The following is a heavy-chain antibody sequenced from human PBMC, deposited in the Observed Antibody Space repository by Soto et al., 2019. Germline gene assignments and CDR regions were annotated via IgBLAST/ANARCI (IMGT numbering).Heavy chain of an antibody. D-gene: IGHD2-21*02. Sequence: SETLSLTCGVSGGTVASSHWWSWVRQSPGRGLEWIGNVYHTRDTNFNPSLQSRVTFSVDKSNNQFSLRLTSVTAADTAVYFCAREIVTAGGNNYFDPWGPGTLVTVSS. CDR1: GGTVASSHW. CDR2: VYHTRDT. CDR3: AREIVTAGGNNYFDP. V-gene: IGHV4-4*02. J-gene: IGHJ5*02.